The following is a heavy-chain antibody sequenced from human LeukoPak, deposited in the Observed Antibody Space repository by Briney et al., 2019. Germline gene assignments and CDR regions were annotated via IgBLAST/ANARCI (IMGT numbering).Heavy chain of an antibody. CDR2: IYYSGST. J-gene: IGHJ4*02. Sequence: MPSETLSLTCTVSGGSISSDDYYWSWIRQPPGKGLEWIGFIYYSGSTYYKPSLKSRVTISMDTSKNQFSLKLSSVTAADTAVYYCASSPIESYDSSGYYFYWGQGTLVTVSS. V-gene: IGHV4-30-4*08. CDR1: GGSISSDDYY. D-gene: IGHD3-22*01. CDR3: ASSPIESYDSSGYYFY.